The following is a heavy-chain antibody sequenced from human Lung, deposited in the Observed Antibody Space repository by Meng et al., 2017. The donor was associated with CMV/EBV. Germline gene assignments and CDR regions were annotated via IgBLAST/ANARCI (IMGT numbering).Heavy chain of an antibody. D-gene: IGHD1-26*01. CDR2: ISYDGNSQ. CDR1: GFTLNTHG. V-gene: IGHV3-30-3*01. Sequence: GESLKISCAASGFTLNTHGIHWVRQAPGKGLEWVALISYDGNSQYYADSVKGRFTVSRDNLQMNSLRPEDTAIYYCARGLVGASGVFWGQGTLVTVSS. J-gene: IGHJ4*02. CDR3: ARGLVGASGVF.